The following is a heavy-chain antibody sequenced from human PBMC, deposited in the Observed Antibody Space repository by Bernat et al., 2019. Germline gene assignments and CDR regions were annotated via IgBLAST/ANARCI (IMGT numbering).Heavy chain of an antibody. Sequence: QVQLVESGGGVVQPGRSLRLSCAASGFTFSSYGMHWVRQAPGKGLEWVAVISYDGSNKYYADSVKGRFTISRDKSKNTLYLQMNSLRAEDTAVYYCAKDGPEYSSSSGGMDVWDQGTTVTVSS. CDR3: AKDGPEYSSSSGGMDV. J-gene: IGHJ6*02. D-gene: IGHD6-6*01. CDR1: GFTFSSYG. V-gene: IGHV3-30*18. CDR2: ISYDGSNK.